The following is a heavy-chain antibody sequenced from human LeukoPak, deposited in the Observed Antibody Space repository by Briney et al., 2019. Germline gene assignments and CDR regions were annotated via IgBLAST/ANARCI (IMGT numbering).Heavy chain of an antibody. J-gene: IGHJ4*02. CDR2: IGYGGADS. D-gene: IGHD6-19*01. CDR3: TRNSGWYGIS. Sequence: GGSLRLSCTVSGLTPSSYEMTWFRQAPGKGLEWVSSIGYGGADSHYADSVKGRFTISRDNSENTLYLQLSSLRADDAAVYYCTRNSGWYGISWGQGTLVTVSS. CDR1: GLTPSSYE. V-gene: IGHV3-23*01.